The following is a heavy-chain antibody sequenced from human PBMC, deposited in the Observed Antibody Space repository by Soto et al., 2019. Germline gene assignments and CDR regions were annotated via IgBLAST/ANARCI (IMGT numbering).Heavy chain of an antibody. CDR3: EKVSYSSLTTLGSAFDV. Sequence: QLVESGGGLVQPGRSLRLSCAASGFTFDDYAMHWVRQAPGKGLEWVSGISWSGDNMAYADSVKGRFITSRDNVKNSLYLQMNSLRVEDTALYHCEKVSYSSLTTLGSAFDVWGQGTMVTVS. D-gene: IGHD4-4*01. CDR1: GFTFDDYA. J-gene: IGHJ3*01. V-gene: IGHV3-9*01. CDR2: ISWSGDNM.